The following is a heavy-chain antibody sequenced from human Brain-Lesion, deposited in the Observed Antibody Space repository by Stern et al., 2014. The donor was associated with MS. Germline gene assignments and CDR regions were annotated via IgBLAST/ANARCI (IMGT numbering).Heavy chain of an antibody. D-gene: IGHD2-15*01. CDR2: IYYSGNT. Sequence: VQLVESGPGLVKPSETLSLTCTVAGGSVSSTSYAWAWIRQPPGKGLEWIGTIYYSGNTYYSPSPKGLLTISLAPSKNRFPLQLSSVTAADTAVYYCAGEEDIRYCSGGSCTGNWFDPWGQGTLVTVSS. J-gene: IGHJ5*02. V-gene: IGHV4-39*02. CDR1: GGSVSSTSYA. CDR3: AGEEDIRYCSGGSCTGNWFDP.